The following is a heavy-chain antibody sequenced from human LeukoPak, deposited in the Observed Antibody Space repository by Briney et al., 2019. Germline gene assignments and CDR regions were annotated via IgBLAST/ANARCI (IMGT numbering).Heavy chain of an antibody. CDR2: INPSGGST. D-gene: IGHD2-15*01. Sequence: ASVKVPCKASGYTFTSYYMHWVRQAPGQRLEWMGIINPSGGSTSYAQKFQGRVTMTRDTSTSTVYMELSSLRSEDTAVYYCARASTTPTRYYYYYMDVWRKGTTVTVSS. J-gene: IGHJ6*03. CDR1: GYTFTSYY. V-gene: IGHV1-46*03. CDR3: ARASTTPTRYYYYYMDV.